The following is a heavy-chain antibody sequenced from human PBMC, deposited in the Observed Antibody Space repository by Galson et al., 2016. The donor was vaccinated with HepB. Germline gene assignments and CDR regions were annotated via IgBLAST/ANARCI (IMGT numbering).Heavy chain of an antibody. V-gene: IGHV2-70*11. CDR2: IDWDDDK. Sequence: LVKPTQTLTLTCTFSGFSLSPSGMCVSWIRQPPGKALEWLARIDWDDDKYYNTSLKTRRTIAKDTSKNQLVLRMTNMDPVDTATYFCARGSGSDDNGFAFDNWGQGTMVTVSS. CDR3: ARGSGSDDNGFAFDN. D-gene: IGHD3-10*01. CDR1: GFSLSPSGMC. J-gene: IGHJ3*02.